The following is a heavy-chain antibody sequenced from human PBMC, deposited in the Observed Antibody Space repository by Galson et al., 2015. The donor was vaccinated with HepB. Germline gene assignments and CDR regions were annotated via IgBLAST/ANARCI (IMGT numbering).Heavy chain of an antibody. CDR2: IYYSGTT. CDR3: ARSGTTGNYYYYYGMDV. CDR1: GGSIRGHY. J-gene: IGHJ6*02. V-gene: IGHV4-59*11. Sequence: CAVSGGSIRGHYWAWIRQPPGKGLEWIGYIYYSGTTDYNPSLKSRVTISVDTSKNQFSLNLSSVTAADTAVYYCARSGTTGNYYYYYGMDVWGQGTAVAVSS. D-gene: IGHD4-17*01.